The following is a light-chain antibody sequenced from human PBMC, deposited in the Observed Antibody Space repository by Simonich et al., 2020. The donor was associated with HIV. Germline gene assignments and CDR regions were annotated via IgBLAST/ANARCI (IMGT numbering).Light chain of an antibody. Sequence: EIVLTQSPGTLSLSPGERATLSCRASQSVSRSYLAWYQQKPGQAPRLLIYGASSRATGIPDRFSGSGSGTDFTLTISSLEPEDFAVYYCQQRSNWPRTFGQGTRLEIK. J-gene: IGKJ5*01. CDR1: QSVSRSY. CDR3: QQRSNWPRT. V-gene: IGKV3D-20*02. CDR2: GAS.